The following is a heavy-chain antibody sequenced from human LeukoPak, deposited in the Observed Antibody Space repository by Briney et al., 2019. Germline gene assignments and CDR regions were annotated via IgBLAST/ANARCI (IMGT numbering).Heavy chain of an antibody. CDR2: IYTSGST. Sequence: SETLSLTCTVSGGSIRSYYWSWIRQPAGKGLEWIGRIYTSGSTNYNPSLKSRVTMSVDTSKNQFSLKLSSVTAADTAVYYCARVVIAAAGDYFDYWGQGTLVTVSS. J-gene: IGHJ4*02. D-gene: IGHD6-13*01. CDR1: GGSIRSYY. CDR3: ARVVIAAAGDYFDY. V-gene: IGHV4-4*07.